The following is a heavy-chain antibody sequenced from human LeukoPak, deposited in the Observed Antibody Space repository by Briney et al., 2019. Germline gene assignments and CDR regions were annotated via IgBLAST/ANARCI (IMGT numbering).Heavy chain of an antibody. CDR3: ARALWFGELLSYYYYGMDV. J-gene: IGHJ6*04. CDR1: GFTFDDYA. D-gene: IGHD3-10*01. V-gene: IGHV3-9*01. Sequence: GRSLRLSCAASGFTFDDYAMHWVRQAPGKGLEWASGISWNSGSIGYADSVKGRFTISRDNAKNSLYLQMNSLRAEDTAVYYCARALWFGELLSYYYYGMDVWGKGTTVTVSS. CDR2: ISWNSGSI.